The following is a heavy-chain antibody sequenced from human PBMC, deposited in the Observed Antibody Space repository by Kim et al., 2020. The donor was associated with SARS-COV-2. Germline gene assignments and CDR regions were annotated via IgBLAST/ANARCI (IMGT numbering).Heavy chain of an antibody. J-gene: IGHJ4*02. D-gene: IGHD3-22*01. CDR3: AKASTKYYDSSGYYDHFDY. V-gene: IGHV3-23*01. Sequence: GRFTISRDNSKNTLYLQMNSLRAEDTAVYYCAKASTKYYDSSGYYDHFDYWGQGTLVTVSS.